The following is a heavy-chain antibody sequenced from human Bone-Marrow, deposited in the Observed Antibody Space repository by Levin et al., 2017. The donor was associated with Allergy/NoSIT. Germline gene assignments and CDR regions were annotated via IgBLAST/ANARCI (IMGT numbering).Heavy chain of an antibody. CDR3: ARGGGSGSYKNFDS. D-gene: IGHD3-10*01. V-gene: IGHV1-2*02. CDR2: LTPNSGGA. J-gene: IGHJ4*02. CDR1: GYTLTDYH. Sequence: ASVKVSCKASGYTLTDYHLHWVRQTPGQGLEWVGWLTPNSGGATYAQKFQGRVAMTRDTSINTAYMEVSRLTSDDTAVYYCARGGGSGSYKNFDSWGQGTLVTVSS.